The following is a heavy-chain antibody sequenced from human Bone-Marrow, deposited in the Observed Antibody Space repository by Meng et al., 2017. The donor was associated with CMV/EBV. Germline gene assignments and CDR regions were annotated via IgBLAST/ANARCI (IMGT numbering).Heavy chain of an antibody. Sequence: ASVKVSCKASGYTFTSYYMHWVRQAPGQGLEWMGIINPSGGSTSYAQKFQGRVTISVDTSKNQFSLKLSSVTAADTAVYYCARGEWHYYYDSSGYYRNWFDPWGQGTLVTVSS. D-gene: IGHD3-22*01. J-gene: IGHJ5*02. V-gene: IGHV1-46*01. CDR2: INPSGGST. CDR3: ARGEWHYYYDSSGYYRNWFDP. CDR1: GYTFTSYY.